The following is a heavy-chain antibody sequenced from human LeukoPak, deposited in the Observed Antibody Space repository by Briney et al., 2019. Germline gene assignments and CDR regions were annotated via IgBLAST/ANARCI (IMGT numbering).Heavy chain of an antibody. CDR2: INHSGST. CDR1: GGSFSGYY. J-gene: IGHJ4*02. CDR3: ARSTVNFWSFFDY. Sequence: SETLSLTCAVYGGSFSGYYWSWIRQPPGKGLEWTGEINHSGSTNYNPSLKSRVTISVDTSKNQFSLKLSSVTAADTAVYYRARSTVNFWSFFDYWGQGTLVTVSS. V-gene: IGHV4-34*01. D-gene: IGHD1-26*01.